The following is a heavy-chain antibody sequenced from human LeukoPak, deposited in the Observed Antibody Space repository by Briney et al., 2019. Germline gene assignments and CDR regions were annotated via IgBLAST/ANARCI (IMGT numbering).Heavy chain of an antibody. CDR2: ISSDGSTT. D-gene: IGHD5-24*01. Sequence: GGSLRLSCAASGFTFSSYWMHWVRQAPGKGLVWVSYISSDGSTTVYADSVKGRFTIPRDNAKNTLYLQMNSLRAEDTAVYLCARAKRDGYSSLDYWGQGTLVTVSS. V-gene: IGHV3-74*01. CDR1: GFTFSSYW. J-gene: IGHJ4*02. CDR3: ARAKRDGYSSLDY.